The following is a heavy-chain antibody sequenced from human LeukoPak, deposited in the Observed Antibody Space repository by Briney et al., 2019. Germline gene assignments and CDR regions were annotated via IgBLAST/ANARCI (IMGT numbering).Heavy chain of an antibody. CDR2: ISSSSSYI. Sequence: GGSLILSCAASGFTFSSYSMNWVRQAPGKGLEWVSSISSSSSYIYYADSVKGRFTISRDNAKNSLYLQMNSLRAEDTAVYYCARDKRFLVWLLYRPDAFDIWGQGTMVTVSS. J-gene: IGHJ3*02. D-gene: IGHD3-3*01. V-gene: IGHV3-21*01. CDR3: ARDKRFLVWLLYRPDAFDI. CDR1: GFTFSSYS.